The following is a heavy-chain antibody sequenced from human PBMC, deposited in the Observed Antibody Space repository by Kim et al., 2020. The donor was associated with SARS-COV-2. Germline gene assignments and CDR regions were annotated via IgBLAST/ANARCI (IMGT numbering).Heavy chain of an antibody. CDR2: ISYDGSNK. Sequence: GGSLRLSCAASGFTFSSYAMHWVRQAPGKGLEWVAVISYDGSNKYYADSVKGRFTISRDNSKNTLYLQMNSLRAEDTAVYYCARDTHSGYDSFDYWGQGTLVTVSS. J-gene: IGHJ4*02. CDR3: ARDTHSGYDSFDY. V-gene: IGHV3-30-3*01. D-gene: IGHD5-12*01. CDR1: GFTFSSYA.